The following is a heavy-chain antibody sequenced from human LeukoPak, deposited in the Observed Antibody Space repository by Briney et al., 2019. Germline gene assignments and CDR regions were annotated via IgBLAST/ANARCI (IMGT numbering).Heavy chain of an antibody. Sequence: ASVKVSCKASGYTFTDYYMHWVRQAPGQGLEWMGWINPNSGDTNYAQNFQGRVTMTRDTSISTAYMELSGLRSDDMAIYYCAREAVAGTTNFDYWGQGTLVTVSS. J-gene: IGHJ4*02. D-gene: IGHD6-19*01. V-gene: IGHV1-2*02. CDR3: AREAVAGTTNFDY. CDR2: INPNSGDT. CDR1: GYTFTDYY.